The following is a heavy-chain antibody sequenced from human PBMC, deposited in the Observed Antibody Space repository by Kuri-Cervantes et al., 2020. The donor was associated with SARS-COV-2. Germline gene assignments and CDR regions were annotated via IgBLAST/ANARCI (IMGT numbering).Heavy chain of an antibody. Sequence: ASVKVSCKASGYTFTSYYMHWVRQAPGQGLEWMGIINPSGGSTSYAQKFQGRVTMTRDTSTSTVYMELSSLRSVDTAVYYCARDLGYCSGGSCYTLIYWGQGTLVTVSS. J-gene: IGHJ4*02. V-gene: IGHV1-46*03. CDR3: ARDLGYCSGGSCYTLIY. CDR1: GYTFTSYY. CDR2: INPSGGST. D-gene: IGHD2-15*01.